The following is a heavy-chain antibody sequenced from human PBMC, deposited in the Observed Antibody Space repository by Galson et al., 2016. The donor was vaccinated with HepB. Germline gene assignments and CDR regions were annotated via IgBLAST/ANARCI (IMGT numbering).Heavy chain of an antibody. V-gene: IGHV4-31*03. CDR1: GGSINSGGYY. J-gene: IGHJ3*02. CDR3: ARALLIYSRVLHAFDI. CDR2: IYYSGST. D-gene: IGHD3-22*01. Sequence: TLSLTCTVSGGSINSGGYYWNWIRQHPGKGLEWIGYIYYSGSTYYNPSLKSRFTISLDTSKNQFSLKLSSVTAADTAVYYCARALLIYSRVLHAFDIWGQGTVVTASS.